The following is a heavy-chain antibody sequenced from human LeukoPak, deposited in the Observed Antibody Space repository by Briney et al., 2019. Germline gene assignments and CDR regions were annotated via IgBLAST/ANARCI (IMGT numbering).Heavy chain of an antibody. CDR1: GYTFIGYY. CDR3: ARDGLSIAARPYDY. D-gene: IGHD6-6*01. V-gene: IGHV1-46*01. J-gene: IGHJ4*02. CDR2: INPSGGST. Sequence: GASVKVSCKTSGYTFIGYYMHWVRQAPGQGLEWMGIINPSGGSTSYAQKFQGRVTMTRDMSTSTVYMELSSLRSEDTAVYYCARDGLSIAARPYDYWGQGTLVTVSS.